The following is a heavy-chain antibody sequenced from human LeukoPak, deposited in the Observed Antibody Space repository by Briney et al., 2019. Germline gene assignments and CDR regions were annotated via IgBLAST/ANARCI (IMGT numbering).Heavy chain of an antibody. CDR1: GFTFSSYG. D-gene: IGHD4-17*01. CDR3: AKDRDGDYGWFDP. Sequence: GGSLRLSCAASGFTFSSYGMHWVRQAPGKGLEWVAVISYDGSNKYYADSLKGRFTISRDNSKNTLYLQMNSLRAEDTAVYYCAKDRDGDYGWFDPWGQGTLVTVSS. J-gene: IGHJ5*02. CDR2: ISYDGSNK. V-gene: IGHV3-30*18.